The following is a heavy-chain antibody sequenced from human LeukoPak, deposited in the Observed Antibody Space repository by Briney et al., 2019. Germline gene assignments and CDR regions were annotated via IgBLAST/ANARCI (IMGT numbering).Heavy chain of an antibody. V-gene: IGHV3-11*01. CDR2: ISSSGSTI. J-gene: IGHJ3*02. CDR1: GFTFSDYY. D-gene: IGHD3-22*01. CDR3: ARDLDYDSGGYEAKDAFDI. Sequence: GGSLRLSCAASGFTFSDYYMSWIRQAPGKGLEWVSYISSSGSTIYYADSVKGRFTISRDNAKNSLYLQMNSLRAEDTAVYYCARDLDYDSGGYEAKDAFDIWGQGTMVTVSS.